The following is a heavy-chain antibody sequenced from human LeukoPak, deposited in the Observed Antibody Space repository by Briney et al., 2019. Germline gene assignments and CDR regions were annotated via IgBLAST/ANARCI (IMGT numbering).Heavy chain of an antibody. CDR2: ITTSSTYT. CDR1: GFSFSSYN. D-gene: IGHD6-6*01. J-gene: IGHJ4*02. CDR3: AKGLVGSSIADFFDY. V-gene: IGHV3-21*04. Sequence: GGSLRLSCAASGFSFSSYNMNWVRQAPGKVLEWVSSITTSSTYTFYADSVRGRFTISRDNAKNSLYLQMNSLRGEDMALYYGAKGLVGSSIADFFDYWGQGILVTVSS.